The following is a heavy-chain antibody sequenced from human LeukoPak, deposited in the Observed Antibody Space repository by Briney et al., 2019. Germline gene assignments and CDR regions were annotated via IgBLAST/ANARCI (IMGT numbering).Heavy chain of an antibody. V-gene: IGHV3-23*01. CDR1: GFTFSSYA. D-gene: IGHD4-23*01. CDR3: ARSDYGGNSGGGDY. J-gene: IGHJ4*02. CDR2: ISGSGGST. Sequence: QTGGSLRLSCAASGFTFSSYAMSWVRQAPGKGLEWVSAISGSGGSTYYADSVKGRFTISRDNSKNTLYLQMNSLRAEDTAVYYCARSDYGGNSGGGDYWGQGTLVTVSS.